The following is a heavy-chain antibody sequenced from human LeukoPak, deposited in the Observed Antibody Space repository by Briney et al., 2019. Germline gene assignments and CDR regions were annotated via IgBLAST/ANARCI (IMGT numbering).Heavy chain of an antibody. Sequence: GGSLRLSCAASGFTFSSYAMSWVRQAPGKGLEWVSAISGSGGSTYYADSVKGRFTISRVNSKNTLYLQMNSLRAEDTAVYYCAKRSMIVVVTREHWGQGTLVTVSS. CDR1: GFTFSSYA. D-gene: IGHD3-22*01. J-gene: IGHJ1*01. CDR2: ISGSGGST. V-gene: IGHV3-23*01. CDR3: AKRSMIVVVTREH.